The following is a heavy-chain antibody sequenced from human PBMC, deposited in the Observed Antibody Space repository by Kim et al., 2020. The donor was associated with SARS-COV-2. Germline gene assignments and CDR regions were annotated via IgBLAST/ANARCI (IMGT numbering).Heavy chain of an antibody. CDR1: GYTFTSYD. V-gene: IGHV1-8*01. CDR3: ARVKLAARPGSHYYYGMDV. Sequence: ASVKVSCKASGYTFTSYDINWVRQATGQGLEWMGWMNPNSGNTGYAQKFQGRVTMTRNTSISTAYMELSSLRSEDTAVYYCARVKLAARPGSHYYYGMDVWGQGTTVTVSS. J-gene: IGHJ6*02. CDR2: MNPNSGNT. D-gene: IGHD6-6*01.